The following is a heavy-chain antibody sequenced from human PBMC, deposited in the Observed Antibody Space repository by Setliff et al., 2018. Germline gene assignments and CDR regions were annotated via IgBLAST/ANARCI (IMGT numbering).Heavy chain of an antibody. CDR1: GYTFRSYA. CDR3: ARDLGYCSRTSCHGDWFDP. J-gene: IGHJ5*02. Sequence: ASVKVSCKASGYTFRSYAMNWVRQAPGQGLEWMGWINTNTGNPRYAQGFTGRFVFSLDTSVSTAYLQPEDTAVYYCARDLGYCSRTSCHGDWFDPWGQGTLVTVSS. CDR2: INTNTGNP. V-gene: IGHV7-4-1*01. D-gene: IGHD2-2*01.